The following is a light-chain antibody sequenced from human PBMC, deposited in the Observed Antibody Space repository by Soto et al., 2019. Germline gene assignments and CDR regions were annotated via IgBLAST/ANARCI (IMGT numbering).Light chain of an antibody. CDR3: AAWDDSLDGHVV. CDR1: SSNIGSNT. Sequence: QSALTQPPSASGTPGQRVTISCSGSSSNIGSNTVSWFQQLPGRAPKLLLYNNIYRPSGVPDRFSGSKSGTSASLAISGLQSEDEADYYCAAWDDSLDGHVVFGGGTQLTVL. CDR2: NNI. V-gene: IGLV1-44*01. J-gene: IGLJ7*01.